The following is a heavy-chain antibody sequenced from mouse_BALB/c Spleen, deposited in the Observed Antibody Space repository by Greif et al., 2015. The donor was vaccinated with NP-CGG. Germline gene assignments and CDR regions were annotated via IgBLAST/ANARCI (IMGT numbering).Heavy chain of an antibody. V-gene: IGHV3-2*02. CDR1: GYSITSDYA. D-gene: IGHD1-1*01. CDR2: ISYSGST. Sequence: EVKLQESGPGLVKPSQSLSLTCTVTGYSITSDYAWNWIRQFPGNKLEWMGYISYSGSTSYNPSLKSRISITRDTSKNQFFLQLNSVTTEDTATYYCARGFTTVVAHYAMDYWGQGTSVTVSS. J-gene: IGHJ4*01. CDR3: ARGFTTVVAHYAMDY.